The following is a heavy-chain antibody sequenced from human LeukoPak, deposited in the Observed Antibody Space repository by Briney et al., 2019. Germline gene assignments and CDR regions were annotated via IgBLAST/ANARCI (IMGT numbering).Heavy chain of an antibody. CDR3: AKDISYGGNSGRSGFDY. CDR2: ISGSGGST. Sequence: GGSLRLSCAASGFTFSSYAMSWVRQAPGKGLEWVSAISGSGGSTSYADSVKGRFTIASDNTKNTLYLQKNSLRAEDTAVYYCAKDISYGGNSGRSGFDYWGQGTLVTVSS. J-gene: IGHJ4*02. CDR1: GFTFSSYA. D-gene: IGHD4-23*01. V-gene: IGHV3-23*01.